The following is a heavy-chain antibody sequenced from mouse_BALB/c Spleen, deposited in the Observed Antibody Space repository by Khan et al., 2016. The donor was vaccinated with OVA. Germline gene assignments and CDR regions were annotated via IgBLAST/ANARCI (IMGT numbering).Heavy chain of an antibody. Sequence: QIQLVQSGPELKKPGETVKISCKASGYTFTNYGMNWVKQAPGKGLKWMGWINTYTGEPTYADDFKGRFAFSLETSASTAYLQINNPKNEDTATYFCARPPYFSYVMVFWGQGTSITVSS. CDR3: ARPPYFSYVMVF. J-gene: IGHJ4*01. D-gene: IGHD2-10*01. CDR2: INTYTGEP. V-gene: IGHV9-3-1*01. CDR1: GYTFTNYG.